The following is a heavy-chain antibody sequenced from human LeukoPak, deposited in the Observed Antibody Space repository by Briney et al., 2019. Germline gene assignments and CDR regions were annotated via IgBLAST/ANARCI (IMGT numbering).Heavy chain of an antibody. D-gene: IGHD3-22*01. CDR1: GYTFTSYD. CDR3: ARVRYYYDSSGYYFPDY. Sequence: ASVKDSCMASGYTFTSYDINWVRQAAGKGLEWMGWMNPNSGNTGYAQKFQGRVTITRNTSISTAYMELSSLRSEDTAVYYCARVRYYYDSSGYYFPDYWGQGTLVTVSS. CDR2: MNPNSGNT. J-gene: IGHJ4*02. V-gene: IGHV1-8*01.